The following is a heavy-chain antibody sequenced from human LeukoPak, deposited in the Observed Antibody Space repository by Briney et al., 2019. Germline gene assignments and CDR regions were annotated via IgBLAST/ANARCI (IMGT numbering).Heavy chain of an antibody. J-gene: IGHJ4*02. CDR3: AKDGVGSNSYYFYFDS. D-gene: IGHD1-26*01. CDR1: GFTFSSYA. CDR2: ICGSGATT. Sequence: GGSLRLSCAASGFTFSSYAMSWVRQAPRKGLEWVSAICGSGATTYYADSVKGRFTISRDNSKNTLYPQMNSLRAEDTAVYYCAKDGVGSNSYYFYFDSWGQGTLVTVSS. V-gene: IGHV3-23*01.